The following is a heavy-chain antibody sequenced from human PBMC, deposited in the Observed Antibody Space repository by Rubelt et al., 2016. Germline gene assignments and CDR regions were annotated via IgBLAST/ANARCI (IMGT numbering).Heavy chain of an antibody. Sequence: GKGLEWMGRIDPSDSFTHYNPSFQGHVTISTDTSLSTAYLHWPSLKASDNAIYYCSTNKDCSRTSCPSFYYSYYMDVWGTGTTVTVSS. CDR2: IDPSDSFT. V-gene: IGHV5-10-1*01. J-gene: IGHJ6*03. CDR3: STNKDCSRTSCPSFYYSYYMDV. D-gene: IGHD2-2*01.